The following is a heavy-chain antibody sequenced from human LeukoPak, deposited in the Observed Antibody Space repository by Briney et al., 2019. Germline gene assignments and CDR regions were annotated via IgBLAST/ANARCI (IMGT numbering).Heavy chain of an antibody. D-gene: IGHD3-3*01. J-gene: IGHJ6*02. CDR3: ARDFGSSYNYGMDV. Sequence: GGSPRLSCAASGFTFSSYSMNWVRQAPGKGLEWVSYISSSSGTIYYADSVKGRFTISRDNAKNSLYLQMNSLRAEDTAVYYCARDFGSSYNYGMDVWGQGTTVTVSS. CDR1: GFTFSSYS. CDR2: ISSSSGTI. V-gene: IGHV3-48*04.